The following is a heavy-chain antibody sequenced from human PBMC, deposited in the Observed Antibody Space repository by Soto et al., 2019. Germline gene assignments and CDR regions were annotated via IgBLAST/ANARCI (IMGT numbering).Heavy chain of an antibody. Sequence: SETLSLPCTVSGGSISSSSYYWGWIRQPPGKGLEWIGSIYYSGSTYYNPSLKSRVTISLDKSENQFSLKVTSLTAADTAVYFCASRDPGTSVDYWGQGSLGTVSS. D-gene: IGHD1-7*01. CDR3: ASRDPGTSVDY. CDR1: GGSISSSSYY. J-gene: IGHJ4*02. CDR2: IYYSGST. V-gene: IGHV4-39*07.